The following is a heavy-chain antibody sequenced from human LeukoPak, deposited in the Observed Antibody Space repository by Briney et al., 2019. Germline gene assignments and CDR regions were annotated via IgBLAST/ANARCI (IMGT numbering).Heavy chain of an antibody. V-gene: IGHV4-39*01. CDR1: GGSISSSSYY. CDR2: IYYSGST. D-gene: IGHD3-3*01. CDR3: ARHPRESTPDFWSGYYFDY. J-gene: IGHJ4*02. Sequence: SETLSLTCTVSGGSISSSSYYWGWIRQPPGKGLEWIGSIYYSGSTYYNPSLKSRVTISVDTSKNQFSLKLSSVTTADTAAYYCARHPRESTPDFWSGYYFDYWGQGTLVTVSS.